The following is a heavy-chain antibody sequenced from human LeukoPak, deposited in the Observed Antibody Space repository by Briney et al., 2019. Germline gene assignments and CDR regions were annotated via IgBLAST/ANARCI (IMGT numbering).Heavy chain of an antibody. CDR3: ARVSHPPGGYYDSSGYLDI. Sequence: GGSLRLSCTASGFSFSNHYMRWIRQAPGKGLEWVANINEDGSNEWHLGSVKGRFTVSRDNARNSLYLQMNSLRVEDTAVYYCARVSHPPGGYYDSSGYLDIWGQGTMVTVSS. CDR2: INEDGSNE. CDR1: GFSFSNHY. D-gene: IGHD3-22*01. V-gene: IGHV3-7*01. J-gene: IGHJ3*02.